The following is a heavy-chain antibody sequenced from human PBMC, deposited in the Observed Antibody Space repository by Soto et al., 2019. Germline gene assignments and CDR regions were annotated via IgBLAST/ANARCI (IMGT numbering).Heavy chain of an antibody. CDR3: ARDCSTSQGGYLYYYYYCMDV. D-gene: IGHD2-2*01. CDR2: ISYDGSNK. Sequence: QVQLVESGGGVVQPGRSLRLSCAASGFTFSSYAMHWVRQAPGKGLEWVAVISYDGSNKYYADSVKGRFTISRDNSKNTLYLQMNSLRAEDTAVYYCARDCSTSQGGYLYYYYYCMDVWGQGTTVTVSS. V-gene: IGHV3-30-3*01. J-gene: IGHJ6*02. CDR1: GFTFSSYA.